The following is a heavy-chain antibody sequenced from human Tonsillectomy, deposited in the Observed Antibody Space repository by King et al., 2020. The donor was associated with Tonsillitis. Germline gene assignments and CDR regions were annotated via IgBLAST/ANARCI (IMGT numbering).Heavy chain of an antibody. Sequence: QVQLVESGGGVVQPGRSLRLSCAASGFTFSSYAMHWVRQAPGKGLEWVALISYDGTNKYYADSVKGRFTISRDNSKNTLYLQVNSLRPEDTAVYYCARGNYVFWSAADYWGQGTLVTVSS. CDR1: GFTFSSYA. J-gene: IGHJ4*02. CDR2: ISYDGTNK. D-gene: IGHD3-3*01. V-gene: IGHV3-30*04. CDR3: ARGNYVFWSAADY.